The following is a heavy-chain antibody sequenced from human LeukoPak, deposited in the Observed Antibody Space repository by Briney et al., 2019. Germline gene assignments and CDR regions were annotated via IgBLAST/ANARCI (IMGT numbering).Heavy chain of an antibody. J-gene: IGHJ4*02. CDR2: IWYDGSNK. CDR3: ATDRGWRTSGYYLYYFEY. V-gene: IGHV3-33*01. CDR1: GFTFRSHA. Sequence: GTSLRLSCATSGFTFRSHAMHWVRQSPGKGLEWVAQIWYDGSNKYYADSVKGRFSVSRDNSKNTLYLQMNSLRVEDTAVYYCATDRGWRTSGYYLYYFEYWGQGTLVTFSS. D-gene: IGHD3-3*01.